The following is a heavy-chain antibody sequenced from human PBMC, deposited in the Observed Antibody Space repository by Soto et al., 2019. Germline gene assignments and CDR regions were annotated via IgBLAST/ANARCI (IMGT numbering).Heavy chain of an antibody. Sequence: GASVKVSCKASGGTFSSYAISWVRQAPGQGLEWRGWISAYNGNTNYAQKLQGRVTMTTDTSTSTAYMELRSLRSDDTAVYYCARIVGADRRWFDPWGQGTLVTVSS. V-gene: IGHV1-18*01. J-gene: IGHJ5*02. CDR2: ISAYNGNT. D-gene: IGHD1-26*01. CDR3: ARIVGADRRWFDP. CDR1: GGTFSSYA.